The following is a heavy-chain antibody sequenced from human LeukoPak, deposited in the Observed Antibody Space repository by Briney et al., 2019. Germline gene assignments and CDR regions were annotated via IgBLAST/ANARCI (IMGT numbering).Heavy chain of an antibody. CDR3: ARDLVRSYYGSGSYYKGSYYYYYMDV. J-gene: IGHJ6*03. Sequence: GASVKVSCKASGYTFTSYGISWVRQAPGQGLEWMGWISTYNGNTNYAQKLQGRVTMTTDTSTSTAYMELRSLRSDDTAVYYCARDLVRSYYGSGSYYKGSYYYYYMDVWGKGTTVTVSS. V-gene: IGHV1-18*01. D-gene: IGHD3-10*01. CDR1: GYTFTSYG. CDR2: ISTYNGNT.